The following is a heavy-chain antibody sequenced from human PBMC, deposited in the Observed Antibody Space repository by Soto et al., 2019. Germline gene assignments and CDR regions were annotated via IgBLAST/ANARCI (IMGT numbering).Heavy chain of an antibody. CDR1: GFTFSNAW. J-gene: IGHJ6*03. CDR2: IKSKTDGGTT. Sequence: GGSLRLSCAASGFTFSNAWMSWVRQAPGKGLEWVGRIKSKTDGGTTDYAAPVKGRFTISRDDSKNTLYLQMNSLKTEDTAVYYCTTDREGYCSSTSCRRNGYYYYYMDVWGKGTTVTVSS. CDR3: TTDREGYCSSTSCRRNGYYYYYMDV. V-gene: IGHV3-15*01. D-gene: IGHD2-2*01.